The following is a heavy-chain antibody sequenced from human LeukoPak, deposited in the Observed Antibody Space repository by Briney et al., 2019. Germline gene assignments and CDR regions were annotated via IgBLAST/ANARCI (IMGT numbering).Heavy chain of an antibody. J-gene: IGHJ4*02. CDR1: GGSISSSNW. CDR2: IYQSGNS. Sequence: SGTLSLTCAVSGGSISSSNWWSWVRQPPGKGLEWIGEIYQSGNSNYNPSLKSRVTILVDTSKNQFSLKLSSVTAADTAVYYCARQKPSTFRQYGRGRPLDSWGQGTLVTVSS. D-gene: IGHD4-11*01. CDR3: ARQKPSTFRQYGRGRPLDS. V-gene: IGHV4-4*02.